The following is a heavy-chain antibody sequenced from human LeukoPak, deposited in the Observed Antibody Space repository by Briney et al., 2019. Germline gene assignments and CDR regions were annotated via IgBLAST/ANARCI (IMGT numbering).Heavy chain of an antibody. Sequence: PGGSLRLSCAASGFTFSSYWMHWVRQAPGKGLVWVSRINSDGSSTSYADSVKGRFTISRDNAKNTLYLQMNSLRAEDTAVYYCARLSGFGEYDAFDIWGQGTMATVSS. CDR2: INSDGSST. CDR3: ARLSGFGEYDAFDI. V-gene: IGHV3-74*01. CDR1: GFTFSSYW. D-gene: IGHD3-10*01. J-gene: IGHJ3*02.